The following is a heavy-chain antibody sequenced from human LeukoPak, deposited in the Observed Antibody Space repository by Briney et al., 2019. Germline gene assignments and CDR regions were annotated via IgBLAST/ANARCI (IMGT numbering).Heavy chain of an antibody. J-gene: IGHJ5*02. CDR3: ARPGRYSYGYGARWFDP. CDR1: GRSFTGYY. Sequence: SETLSLTCAVYGRSFTGYYWSWIRQPPGKGLEWIGEINHSGSTNYNPSLKSRVTISVDTSKNQFSLKLSSVTAADTAVYYCARPGRYSYGYGARWFDPWGQGTLVTVSS. CDR2: INHSGST. D-gene: IGHD5-18*01. V-gene: IGHV4-34*01.